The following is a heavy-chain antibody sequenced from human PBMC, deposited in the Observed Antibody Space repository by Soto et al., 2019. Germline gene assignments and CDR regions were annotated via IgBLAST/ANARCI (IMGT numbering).Heavy chain of an antibody. CDR1: GYTFTSSW. CDR2: IYPDNSDT. V-gene: IGHV5-51*01. D-gene: IGHD2-15*01. CDR3: ARGGGCGGRCYHYGIDV. Sequence: PGESLKISCKGSGYTFTSSWIGWVRQMPGKGLEWMGIIYPDNSDTRYSPSFQGQVTISVDKSIRTAYLQWSSLRASDTAIYYCARGGGCGGRCYHYGIDVWGQGTTVTVSS. J-gene: IGHJ6*02.